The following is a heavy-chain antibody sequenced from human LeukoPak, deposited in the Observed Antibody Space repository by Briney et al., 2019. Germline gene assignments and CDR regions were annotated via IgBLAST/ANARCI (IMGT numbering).Heavy chain of an antibody. CDR1: GYTFTSDY. D-gene: IGHD1-26*01. CDR2: VHSSGGVI. V-gene: IGHV1-46*01. Sequence: ASVKVSCKASGYTFTSDYMNWVRQAPGQGLEWMGIVHSSGGVIRYAQEFQDRVTVTRDTSTSTIYLELSSLRSEDTAVYYCAGSSHQRYWFDPWGQGTLVIVSS. CDR3: AGSSHQRYWFDP. J-gene: IGHJ5*02.